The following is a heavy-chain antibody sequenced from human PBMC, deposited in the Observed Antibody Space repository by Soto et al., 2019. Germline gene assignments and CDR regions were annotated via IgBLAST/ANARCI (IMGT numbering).Heavy chain of an antibody. J-gene: IGHJ6*02. CDR2: IIPIFGTA. D-gene: IGHD3-10*01. CDR1: GGTFSSYA. Sequence: QVQLVQSGAEVKKPGSSVKVSCKASGGTFSSYAISWVRQAPGQGLEWMGGIIPIFGTANYAQKFQGRVTITADESTSTAYMELSSLRSEDTAVYYCARDPRMYYYGSRSHTAVGMDVWGQGTTVTVSS. V-gene: IGHV1-69*01. CDR3: ARDPRMYYYGSRSHTAVGMDV.